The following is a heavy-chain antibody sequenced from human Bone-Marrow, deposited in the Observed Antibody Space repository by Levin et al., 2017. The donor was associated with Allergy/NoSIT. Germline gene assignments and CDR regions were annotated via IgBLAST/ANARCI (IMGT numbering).Heavy chain of an antibody. D-gene: IGHD2-15*01. Sequence: RAGGSLRLSCAASGFTFSDYTMNWVRQAPGKGLEWVSSISSSSSYIYYADSVKGRFTISRDNAKNSLYLQVNSLRAEDTAVYFCARDFYLGDCSGGSCYYIDHWGQGTLVTVSS. V-gene: IGHV3-21*01. CDR1: GFTFSDYT. J-gene: IGHJ4*02. CDR2: ISSSSSYI. CDR3: ARDFYLGDCSGGSCYYIDH.